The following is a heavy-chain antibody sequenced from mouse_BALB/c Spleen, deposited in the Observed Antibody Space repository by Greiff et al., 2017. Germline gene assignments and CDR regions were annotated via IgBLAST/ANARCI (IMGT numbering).Heavy chain of an antibody. V-gene: IGHV2-6-7*01. Sequence: QVQLKESGPGLVAPSQSLSITCTVSGFSLTGYGVNWVRQPPGKGLEWLGMIWGDGSTDYNSALKSRLSISKDNSKSQVFLKMNSLQTDDTARYYCARERDYGNYFYYAMDYWGQGTSVTVSS. CDR2: IWGDGST. J-gene: IGHJ4*01. CDR3: ARERDYGNYFYYAMDY. D-gene: IGHD2-1*01. CDR1: GFSLTGYG.